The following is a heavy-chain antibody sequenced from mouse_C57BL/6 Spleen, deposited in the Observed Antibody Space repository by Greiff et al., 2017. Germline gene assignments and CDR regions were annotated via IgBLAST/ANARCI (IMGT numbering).Heavy chain of an antibody. Sequence: QVQLQQPGAELVRPGSSVKLSCKASGYTFTSYWMDWVKQRPGQGLEWIGNIYPSDSETHYNQKFKDKATLTVDKSSSTAYMPLSSLTSEDSAVYYCALNWDVDYAMDYWGQGTSVTVSS. J-gene: IGHJ4*01. V-gene: IGHV1-61*01. CDR2: IYPSDSET. CDR1: GYTFTSYW. D-gene: IGHD4-1*01. CDR3: ALNWDVDYAMDY.